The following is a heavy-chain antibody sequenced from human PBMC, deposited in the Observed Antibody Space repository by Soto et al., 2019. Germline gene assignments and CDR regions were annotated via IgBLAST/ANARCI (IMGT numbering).Heavy chain of an antibody. CDR2: IYYSGGT. CDR1: GGSISSYY. J-gene: IGHJ4*02. V-gene: IGHV4-59*01. D-gene: IGHD5-12*01. Sequence: PSETLSLTCTVSGGSISSYYWSWIRQPPGKGLEWIGYIYYSGGTNYNPSLKSRVTISVDTSKNQFSLKLSSVTAADTAVYYCARVEDGYNSKLIDYWGQGTLVTVSS. CDR3: ARVEDGYNSKLIDY.